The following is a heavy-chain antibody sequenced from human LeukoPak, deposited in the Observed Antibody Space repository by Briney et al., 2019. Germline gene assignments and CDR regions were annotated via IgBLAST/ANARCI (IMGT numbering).Heavy chain of an antibody. J-gene: IGHJ6*02. D-gene: IGHD3-10*01. CDR2: TYYSGST. CDR3: AREIPGTYYYGSGNGMDV. V-gene: IGHV4-31*03. Sequence: SETLSLTCTVSGGSISSGGYYWSWIRQHPGKGLEWIGYTYYSGSTYYNPSLKSRVTISVDTSKNQFSLKLSSVTAADTAVYYCAREIPGTYYYGSGNGMDVWGQGTTVTVSS. CDR1: GGSISSGGYY.